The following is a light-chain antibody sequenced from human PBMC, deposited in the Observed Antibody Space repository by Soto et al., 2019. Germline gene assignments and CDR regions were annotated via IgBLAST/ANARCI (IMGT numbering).Light chain of an antibody. Sequence: EIVLTQSPGTLSLSPGERATLSCRASQSVTSGYLAWYQQTPGQAPSLLLYGASNRAPGIPDRFSGSGSGTDFTLTIFRLEPEDFAVYYCLPYGSSRTFGLGTKVEIK. CDR1: QSVTSGY. V-gene: IGKV3-20*01. J-gene: IGKJ1*01. CDR2: GAS. CDR3: LPYGSSRT.